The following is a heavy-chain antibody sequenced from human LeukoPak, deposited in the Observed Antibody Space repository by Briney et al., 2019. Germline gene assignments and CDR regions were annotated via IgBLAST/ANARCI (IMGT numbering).Heavy chain of an antibody. V-gene: IGHV3-15*01. CDR3: TPALGRGDCSSTSCHPNWFDP. CDR1: GYTFSNAW. J-gene: IGHJ5*02. CDR2: IKSKTGGGTT. D-gene: IGHD2-2*01. Sequence: GGSLRLSCAASGYTFSNAWMSWVRQAPGKGLEWVGRIKSKTGGGTTDHAAPVKGRFTISRDDSKNTLYLQMNSLKTEDTAVYYCTPALGRGDCSSTSCHPNWFDPWGQGTLVTVSS.